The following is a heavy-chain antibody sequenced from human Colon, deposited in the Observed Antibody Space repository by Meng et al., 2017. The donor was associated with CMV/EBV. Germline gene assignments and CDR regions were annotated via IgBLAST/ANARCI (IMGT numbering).Heavy chain of an antibody. J-gene: IGHJ4*02. CDR1: GFTFSSYW. CDR3: ARDGKQLGFDY. Sequence: GESLKISCAASGFTFSSYWMSWVRQAPGKGLEWVANIKQDGSEKYYVDSVKGRSTISRDNAKNSLYLQMNSLRAEDTAVYYCARDGKQLGFDYWGQGTLVTVSS. CDR2: IKQDGSEK. D-gene: IGHD6-6*01. V-gene: IGHV3-7*01.